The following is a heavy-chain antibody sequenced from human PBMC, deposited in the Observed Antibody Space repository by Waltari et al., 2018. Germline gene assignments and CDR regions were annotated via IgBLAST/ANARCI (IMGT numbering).Heavy chain of an antibody. CDR2: IIPSFGTA. CDR1: GGTFSSYA. D-gene: IGHD6-6*01. Sequence: QVQLVQSGAEVKKPGSSVKVSCKASGGTFSSYAISWVRQAPGQGLEWMGGIIPSFGTANYAQKFQGRVTITADESTSTAYMELSSLRSEDTAVYYCARDGYSSSSPYYYGMDVWGQGTTVTVSS. J-gene: IGHJ6*02. V-gene: IGHV1-69*01. CDR3: ARDGYSSSSPYYYGMDV.